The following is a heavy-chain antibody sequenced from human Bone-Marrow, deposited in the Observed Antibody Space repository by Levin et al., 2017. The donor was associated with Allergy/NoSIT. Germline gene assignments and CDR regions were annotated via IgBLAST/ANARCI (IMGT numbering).Heavy chain of an antibody. CDR2: IKSKTDGGTT. CDR1: GLTFTYAW. V-gene: IGHV3-15*01. J-gene: IGHJ6*02. D-gene: IGHD3-3*01. CDR3: TTEPPPFWSGYYTDYYNFDEMDV. Sequence: SGGSLRLSCAASGLTFTYAWMTWVRQAPGKGLEWVGRIKSKTDGGTTDYAAPVKGRFTISRDDSRNTLYLQMNSLKTEDTAVYYCTTEPPPFWSGYYTDYYNFDEMDVWGQGTTVTVSS.